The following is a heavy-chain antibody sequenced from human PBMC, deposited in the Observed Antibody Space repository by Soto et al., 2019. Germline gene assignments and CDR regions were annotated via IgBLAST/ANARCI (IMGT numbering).Heavy chain of an antibody. CDR1: GFTFSSYW. Sequence: GGSLRLSCAASGFTFSSYWMSWVRQAPGKGLEWVANIKQDGSEKYYVDSVKGRFTISRDNAKNSLYLQMNSLRAEDTAVYYCARTGEIWFGELARWGQGTLVTVSS. CDR2: IKQDGSEK. CDR3: ARTGEIWFGELAR. V-gene: IGHV3-7*01. D-gene: IGHD3-10*01. J-gene: IGHJ4*02.